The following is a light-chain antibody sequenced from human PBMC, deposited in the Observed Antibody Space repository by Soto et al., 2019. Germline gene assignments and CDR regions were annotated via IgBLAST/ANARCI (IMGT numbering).Light chain of an antibody. CDR2: STN. V-gene: IGLV8-61*01. Sequence: QAVVTQEPSFSVSPGGTVTLTCGLSSGSVSTSNYPSWYQQTPGQAPRTLICSTNCRSSGVPDRFSGSIVGNKAALTITGAQADDESDYYCVLYMGSGIRVFGGGTQLNVL. CDR1: SGSVSTSNY. J-gene: IGLJ3*02. CDR3: VLYMGSGIRV.